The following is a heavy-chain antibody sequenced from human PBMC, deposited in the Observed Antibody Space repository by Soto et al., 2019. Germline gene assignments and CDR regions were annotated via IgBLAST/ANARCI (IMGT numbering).Heavy chain of an antibody. CDR2: IYSDGGT. J-gene: IGHJ6*02. Sequence: QVQLQESGPGLVKSSQTLSLTCTVSGGSITSGDYYWSWIRQSPGKGLEWIGYIYSDGGTYYTPSLKSRLTISLDTSKNQFSLQLSSVTAADTAVYYCARDSFNYYYGMDVWGQGTSVTVSS. V-gene: IGHV4-30-4*01. CDR1: GGSITSGDYY. CDR3: ARDSFNYYYGMDV.